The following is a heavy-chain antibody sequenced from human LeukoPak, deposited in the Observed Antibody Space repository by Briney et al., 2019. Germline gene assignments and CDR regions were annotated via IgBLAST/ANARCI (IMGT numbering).Heavy chain of an antibody. J-gene: IGHJ3*02. CDR2: IYYSGST. Sequence: SETLSLTCTVSGGSISSSSYYWGWIRQPPGKGLEWIGSIYYSGSTYYNPSLKSRVTISVDTSKNQFSLKLSSVTAADTAVYYCARQRWYYDFWSGYYHSPSDAFDTWGQGTMVTVSS. CDR3: ARQRWYYDFWSGYYHSPSDAFDT. D-gene: IGHD3-3*01. CDR1: GGSISSSSYY. V-gene: IGHV4-39*01.